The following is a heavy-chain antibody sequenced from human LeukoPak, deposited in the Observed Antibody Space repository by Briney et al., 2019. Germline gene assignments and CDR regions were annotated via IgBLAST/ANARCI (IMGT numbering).Heavy chain of an antibody. V-gene: IGHV4-4*07. CDR3: ARDGQYYYDSSSAFDI. CDR2: IYTSGST. D-gene: IGHD3-22*01. Sequence: SETLSLTCTVSGGSISSYYWSWIRQPAGKGLEWVGRIYTSGSTNYNPSLKSRVTMSVDTSKNQFSLKLSSVTAADTAVYYCARDGQYYYDSSSAFDIWGQGTMVTVSS. J-gene: IGHJ3*02. CDR1: GGSISSYY.